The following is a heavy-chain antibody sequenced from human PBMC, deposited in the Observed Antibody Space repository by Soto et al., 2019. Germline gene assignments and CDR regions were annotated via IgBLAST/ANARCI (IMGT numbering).Heavy chain of an antibody. J-gene: IGHJ4*02. CDR1: GGTFSSYA. V-gene: IGHV1-69*06. CDR3: AREGRHFDY. CDR2: INPIFGTP. Sequence: QVQLVQSGAEVHRPGSSVKVSCKASGGTFSSYAISWVRQAPGQGLEWMGGINPIFGTPHYAQKYQGRVTITADTFTNTDYMGLTRLASDDSAVYFWAREGRHFDYWGQGTLVTVSS.